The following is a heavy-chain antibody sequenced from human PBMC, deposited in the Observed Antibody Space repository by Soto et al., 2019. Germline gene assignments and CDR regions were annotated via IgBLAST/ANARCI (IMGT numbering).Heavy chain of an antibody. J-gene: IGHJ3*02. CDR1: GLTFSSYG. CDR2: IWHDGSQK. Sequence: QVQLVESEGGVVQPERSLRLSCTASGLTFSSYGIHWVRQAPGKGLEWVAVIWHDGSQKYYADSVRGRFTISRDNSKNTAYLQMNSLRAEDTAVYYCEGRDDPFHIWGQGTMVTVSS. CDR3: EGRDDPFHI. V-gene: IGHV3-33*01.